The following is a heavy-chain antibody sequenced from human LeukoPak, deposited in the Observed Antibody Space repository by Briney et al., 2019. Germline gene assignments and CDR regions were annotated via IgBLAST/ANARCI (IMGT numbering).Heavy chain of an antibody. CDR2: ISYDVGKK. J-gene: IGHJ4*02. Sequence: GGSLRLSCAASGFTFSSYGMHWVRQAPGKGLEWVAVISYDVGKKYYADSVKGRFTISRDNSKNTLYLQMNSLRAEDTAVYYCATLPGETFDYWGQGTLVTVSS. V-gene: IGHV3-30*03. D-gene: IGHD3-10*01. CDR1: GFTFSSYG. CDR3: ATLPGETFDY.